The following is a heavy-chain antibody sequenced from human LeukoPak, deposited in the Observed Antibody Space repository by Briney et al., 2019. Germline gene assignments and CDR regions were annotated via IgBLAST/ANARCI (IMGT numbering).Heavy chain of an antibody. D-gene: IGHD3-22*01. Sequence: SETLSLTCAVYGGSFSGYYWSWIRQPPGKGLEWIGEINHSGSTNYNPSLKSRVTISVDTSKNQFSLKLSSVTATDTAVYYCAGYYDSSGYYDYWGQGTLVTVSS. CDR2: INHSGST. CDR1: GGSFSGYY. CDR3: AGYYDSSGYYDY. J-gene: IGHJ4*02. V-gene: IGHV4-34*01.